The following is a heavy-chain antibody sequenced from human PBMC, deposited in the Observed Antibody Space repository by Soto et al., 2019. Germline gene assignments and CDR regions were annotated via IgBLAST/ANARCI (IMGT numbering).Heavy chain of an antibody. J-gene: IGHJ3*02. CDR3: ARELMIVVALDI. CDR2: ISYDGSNK. CDR1: GFTFSSYA. Sequence: AGSLRLSCAASGFTFSSYAMHWVRQAPGKGLEWVAVISYDGSNKYYADSVKGRFTISRDNSKNTLYLQMNSLRAEDTAVYYCARELMIVVALDIWGQGTMVTVSS. V-gene: IGHV3-30-3*01. D-gene: IGHD3-22*01.